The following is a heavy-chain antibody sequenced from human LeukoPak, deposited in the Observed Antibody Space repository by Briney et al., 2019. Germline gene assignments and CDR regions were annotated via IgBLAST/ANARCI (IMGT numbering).Heavy chain of an antibody. CDR1: GGSISSYY. J-gene: IGHJ4*02. CDR2: VYYSGSI. Sequence: PSETLSLICTVAGGSISSYYWSWIRQPPGKGLEWIGYVYYSGSINYSPSLNSRLTISVDTSKNQFSLKLSSVTAADTAVYYCARGGYYFDYWGQGTLVTISS. CDR3: ARGGYYFDY. D-gene: IGHD3-10*01. V-gene: IGHV4-59*01.